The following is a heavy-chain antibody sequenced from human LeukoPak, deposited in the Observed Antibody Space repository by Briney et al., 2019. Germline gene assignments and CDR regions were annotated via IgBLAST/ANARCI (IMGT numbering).Heavy chain of an antibody. D-gene: IGHD1-26*01. Sequence: GGSLGLSCAASGFTFSSYAMSWVRQAPGKGLEWVSAISGSGGSTYYADSVKGRFTISRDNSKNTLYLQMNGLRAEDAAVYYCAKDMGLLGGSLNWFDPWGQGTLVTFSS. CDR3: AKDMGLLGGSLNWFDP. J-gene: IGHJ5*02. V-gene: IGHV3-23*01. CDR1: GFTFSSYA. CDR2: ISGSGGST.